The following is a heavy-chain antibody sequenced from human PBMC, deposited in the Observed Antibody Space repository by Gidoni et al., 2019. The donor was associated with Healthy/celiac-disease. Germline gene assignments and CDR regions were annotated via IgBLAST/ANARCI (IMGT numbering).Heavy chain of an antibody. Sequence: QVQLVQSGAEVKKPGASVKVSCKASGYTFTSYGISWVRQAPGQGLEWRGWISAYNGNTNYAQKLQGRVTMTTETSTSTAYMELRSRRSDDTAVYYCAREPPSTPWGARGGVRGYSGYDWPPRELGDYGMDVWGQGTTATVSS. CDR1: GYTFTSYG. J-gene: IGHJ6*02. V-gene: IGHV1-18*01. CDR3: AREPPSTPWGARGGVRGYSGYDWPPRELGDYGMDV. CDR2: ISAYNGNT. D-gene: IGHD5-12*01.